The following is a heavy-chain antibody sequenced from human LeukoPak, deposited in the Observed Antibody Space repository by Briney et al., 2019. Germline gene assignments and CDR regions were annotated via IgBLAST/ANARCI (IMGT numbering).Heavy chain of an antibody. Sequence: SETLSLTCTVSGGSINGYYWSWIRQPPGKGLEWIGYIYYSGTTNYNPSLKSRVTISVDTSKNQFSLKLSSVTAADTAVYYCARRAHSDGVAFDIWGQGTMVTVSS. V-gene: IGHV4-59*08. J-gene: IGHJ3*02. D-gene: IGHD2-8*02. CDR3: ARRAHSDGVAFDI. CDR1: GGSINGYY. CDR2: IYYSGTT.